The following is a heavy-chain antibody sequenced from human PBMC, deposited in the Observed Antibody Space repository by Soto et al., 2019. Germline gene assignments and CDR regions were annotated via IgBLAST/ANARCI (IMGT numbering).Heavy chain of an antibody. D-gene: IGHD3-9*01. CDR2: INPNSGGT. Sequence: ASVKVSCKASGYTFTGYYMHWVRQAPGQGLEWMGWINPNSGGTNYAQKFQGRVTMTRDTSISTAYMELSRLRSDDTAVYYCARGYYDIWTGASYYYYYGMDVWRQGTTVTVSS. CDR3: ARGYYDIWTGASYYYYYGMDV. CDR1: GYTFTGYY. J-gene: IGHJ6*01. V-gene: IGHV1-2*02.